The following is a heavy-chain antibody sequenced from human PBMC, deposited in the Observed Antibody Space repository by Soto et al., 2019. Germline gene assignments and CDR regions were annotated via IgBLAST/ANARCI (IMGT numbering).Heavy chain of an antibody. D-gene: IGHD2-8*02. CDR2: ILVGGST. Sequence: GSLRLSCAASGFICSSYDMSWVRQAPGKGLEWVSTILVGGSTHYEDSVKGRFTISRDTSKNTVYLQMNSLTAGDTAVYYCAKATATGGGAFEICGQGTMVTVSS. V-gene: IGHV3-23*01. J-gene: IGHJ3*02. CDR1: GFICSSYD. CDR3: AKATATGGGAFEI.